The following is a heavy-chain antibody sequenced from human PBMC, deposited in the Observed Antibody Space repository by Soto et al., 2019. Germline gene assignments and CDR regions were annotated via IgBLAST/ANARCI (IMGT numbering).Heavy chain of an antibody. J-gene: IGHJ4*01. Sequence: PSDTLSLTCTVSGGFISSGGYYWSWIRQHPGKGLEWIGYIYYSGSTYYNPSLKSRVTMSVDTSENHFSLKLSSVTAADTAVYYCARGPAQTYNYGSGPYRTPDYWRHGTLVTVSS. D-gene: IGHD3-10*01. CDR2: IYYSGST. V-gene: IGHV4-31*03. CDR3: ARGPAQTYNYGSGPYRTPDY. CDR1: GGFISSGGYY.